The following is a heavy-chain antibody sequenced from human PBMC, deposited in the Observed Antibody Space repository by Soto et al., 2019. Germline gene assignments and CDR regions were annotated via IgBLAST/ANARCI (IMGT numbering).Heavy chain of an antibody. J-gene: IGHJ4*02. V-gene: IGHV1-46*03. CDR1: GYTFTSYY. D-gene: IGHD6-6*01. CDR3: ARLDDSSSPSSIYDY. Sequence: ASVKVSSKASGYTFTSYYMHCVRQAPAQGLEWMGIINPSGGSTSYAQKFQGRVTMTRDTSTSTVYMELSSLRSEDTAVYYCARLDDSSSPSSIYDYWGQGTLVTVSS. CDR2: INPSGGST.